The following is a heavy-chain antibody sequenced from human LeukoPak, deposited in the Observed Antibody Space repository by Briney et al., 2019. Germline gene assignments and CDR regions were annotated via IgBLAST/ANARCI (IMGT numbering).Heavy chain of an antibody. CDR2: IYYSGST. V-gene: IGHV4-39*01. D-gene: IGHD3/OR15-3a*01. CDR1: GGSISSSSYY. CDR3: AKGLAYSFDY. Sequence: SETLSLTCTVSGGSISSSSYYWGWIRQPPGKGLEWIGSIYYSGSTYYNPSLKSRVTISVDTSKNQFSLKLSSVTAADTAVYYCAKGLAYSFDYWGQGTLVTVSS. J-gene: IGHJ4*02.